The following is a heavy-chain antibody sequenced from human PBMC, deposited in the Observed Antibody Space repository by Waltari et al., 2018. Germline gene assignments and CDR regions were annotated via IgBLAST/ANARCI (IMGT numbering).Heavy chain of an antibody. V-gene: IGHV5-10-1*03. Sequence: EVQLVQSGAEVKKPGESLRISCKGSGYSFTSYWISWVRQMPGKGLEWMGRIDPSASYTNYSPSFQGHVTISADKSISTAYLQWSSLKASDTAMYYCARHADDYYGSGSYYHWGQGTLVTVSS. CDR3: ARHADDYYGSGSYYH. J-gene: IGHJ5*02. CDR1: GYSFTSYW. CDR2: IDPSASYT. D-gene: IGHD3-10*01.